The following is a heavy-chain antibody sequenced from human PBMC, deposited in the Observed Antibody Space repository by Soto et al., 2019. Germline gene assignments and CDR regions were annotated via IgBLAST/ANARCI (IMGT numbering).Heavy chain of an antibody. Sequence: GGSLRLSCAASGFTFSSYAMSWVRQAPGKGLEWVSAISGSGGSTYYADSVKGRFTISRDNSKNTLYLQMNSLRAEDTAVYYCAKDCLDIVVVVALTKDAFDIWGQGTMVTVSS. J-gene: IGHJ3*02. CDR2: ISGSGGST. V-gene: IGHV3-23*01. CDR1: GFTFSSYA. D-gene: IGHD2-15*01. CDR3: AKDCLDIVVVVALTKDAFDI.